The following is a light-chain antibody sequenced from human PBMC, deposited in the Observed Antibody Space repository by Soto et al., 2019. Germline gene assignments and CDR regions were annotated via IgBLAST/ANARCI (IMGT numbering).Light chain of an antibody. Sequence: IVLTQSPGTLSFSPGERATLSCRASQRVSSYFACYQQKPGQAPRLLIFAASTRATSVPARFTGSRSGTEFTLTINGLQPEDFAIYYCQQYNNWPRTFGQGTNVDIK. CDR3: QQYNNWPRT. J-gene: IGKJ1*01. CDR2: AAS. V-gene: IGKV3-15*01. CDR1: QRVSSY.